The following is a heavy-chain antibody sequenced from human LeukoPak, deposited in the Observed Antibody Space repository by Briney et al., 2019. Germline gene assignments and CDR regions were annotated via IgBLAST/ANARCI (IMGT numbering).Heavy chain of an antibody. V-gene: IGHV3-21*01. Sequence: GGSLRLSCAASGFTFSSYGMHWVRQAPGKGLEWVSSISSSSSYIYYADSVKGRFTISRDNAKNSLYLQMNSLRAEDTAVYYCARDLVSSGYYPYYFDYWGQGTLVTVSS. J-gene: IGHJ4*02. CDR3: ARDLVSSGYYPYYFDY. D-gene: IGHD3-22*01. CDR1: GFTFSSYG. CDR2: ISSSSSYI.